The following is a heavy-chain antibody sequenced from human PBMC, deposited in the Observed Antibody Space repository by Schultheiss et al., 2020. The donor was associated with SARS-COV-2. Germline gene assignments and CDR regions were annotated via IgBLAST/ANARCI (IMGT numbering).Heavy chain of an antibody. Sequence: SVKVSCKASGYTFTSYGISWVRQAPGQGLEWMGGIIPIFGTANYAQKFQGRVTITADKSTSTAYMELSSLRSEDTAVYYCARVGPGGSYYYMDVWGKGTTVTVSS. J-gene: IGHJ6*03. D-gene: IGHD1-14*01. CDR2: IIPIFGTA. CDR1: GYTFTSYG. V-gene: IGHV1-69*06. CDR3: ARVGPGGSYYYMDV.